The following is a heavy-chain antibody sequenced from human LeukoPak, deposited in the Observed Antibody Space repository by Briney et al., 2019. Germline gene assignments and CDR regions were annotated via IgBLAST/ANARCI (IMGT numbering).Heavy chain of an antibody. CDR2: IYYSGST. Sequence: SETLSLTCTVSGGSISSSSYYWGWIRQPPGKGPEWSASIYYSGSTYNNPSLKSRLTISVDTSKNHFSLKLSSVTAADTAVYYCARRGIVVVPAAIRTFDIWGQGTMVTVSS. J-gene: IGHJ3*02. V-gene: IGHV4-39*01. D-gene: IGHD2-2*02. CDR3: ARRGIVVVPAAIRTFDI. CDR1: GGSISSSSYY.